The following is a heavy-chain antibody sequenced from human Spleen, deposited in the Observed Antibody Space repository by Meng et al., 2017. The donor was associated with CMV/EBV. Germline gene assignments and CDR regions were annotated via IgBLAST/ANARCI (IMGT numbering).Heavy chain of an antibody. J-gene: IGHJ4*02. CDR1: GFTFNSYG. Sequence: GESLKISCAASGFTFNSYGIHWVRQAPGKGLEWVAFIRSDGTNKYYVDSVKGRFTISRDNSKNTLYLQMNSLRAEDTAVYYCAKSTSGDRYDFDYWGQGTLVTVSS. CDR3: AKSTSGDRYDFDY. D-gene: IGHD3-9*01. V-gene: IGHV3-30*02. CDR2: IRSDGTNK.